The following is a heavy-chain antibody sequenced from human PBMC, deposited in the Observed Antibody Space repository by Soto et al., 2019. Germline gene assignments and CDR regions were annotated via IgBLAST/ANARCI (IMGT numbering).Heavy chain of an antibody. V-gene: IGHV3-30-3*01. Sequence: GGSLRLSCAASGFTFSSYAMHWVRQAPGKGLEWVAVISYDGSNKYYADSVKGRFTIYRDNSKNTLYLQMNSLRAEATAVYYCARPRRGQWLANFDYWGQGTLVTVSS. CDR2: ISYDGSNK. D-gene: IGHD6-19*01. CDR1: GFTFSSYA. J-gene: IGHJ4*02. CDR3: ARPRRGQWLANFDY.